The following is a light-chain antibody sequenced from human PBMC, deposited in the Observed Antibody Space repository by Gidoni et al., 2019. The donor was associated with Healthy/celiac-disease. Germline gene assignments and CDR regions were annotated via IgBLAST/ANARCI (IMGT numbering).Light chain of an antibody. CDR1: QSVSSY. J-gene: IGKJ2*01. CDR3: QQRSNWPPLYT. CDR2: DAS. V-gene: IGKV3-11*01. Sequence: EIVLTQSPATLSLSPGERATLSCRASQSVSSYLAWYQQKPGQALRRLIYDASNRATGIPARFSGSGSGTDFTLTISSLEPEDFAVYYCQQRSNWPPLYTFGQGTKLEIK.